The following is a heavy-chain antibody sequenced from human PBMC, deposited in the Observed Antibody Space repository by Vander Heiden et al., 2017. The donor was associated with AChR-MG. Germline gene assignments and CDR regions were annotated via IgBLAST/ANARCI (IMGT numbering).Heavy chain of an antibody. CDR2: IYTSGST. D-gene: IGHD6-13*01. CDR1: GGSISSYY. CDR3: ARVNSYSSSWYWFDP. J-gene: IGHJ5*02. V-gene: IGHV4-4*07. Sequence: QVQLQESGPGLVKPSETLSLTCTVSGGSISSYYWSWIRQPAGKGLEWIGRIYTSGSTNYNPSRKSRVTMSVDTSKNQFSLKLSSVKAEDTAVYYCARVNSYSSSWYWFDPWGQGTLVTVSS.